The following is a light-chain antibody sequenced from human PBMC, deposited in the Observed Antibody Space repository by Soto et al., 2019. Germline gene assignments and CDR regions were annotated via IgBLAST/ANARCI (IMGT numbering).Light chain of an antibody. V-gene: IGLV1-51*01. CDR2: DNN. Sequence: QSVLTQPPSASGTPGQKVTISCSGNTSNIGSNTVNWYQQFPGTAPKFLIYDNNKRPSGIPDRFSGSKSGTSATLGITGLQTGDEADYYCGTWDSSLSVVVFGGGTKLTVL. CDR3: GTWDSSLSVVV. CDR1: TSNIGSNT. J-gene: IGLJ2*01.